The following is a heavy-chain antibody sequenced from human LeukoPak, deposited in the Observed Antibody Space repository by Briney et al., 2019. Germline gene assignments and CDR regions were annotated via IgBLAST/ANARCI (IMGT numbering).Heavy chain of an antibody. J-gene: IGHJ3*02. D-gene: IGHD1-1*01. CDR3: ANRQRDAFDI. CDR2: ISGSGDST. Sequence: PGASLRLSCAASGFTFSSSAMSWVRQAPGKGLEWVSAISGSGDSTYYYADSVKGRFTISRDNSKNTLYLQMNSLRAEDTAVYYCANRQRDAFDIWGQGTMVTVSS. V-gene: IGHV3-23*01. CDR1: GFTFSSSA.